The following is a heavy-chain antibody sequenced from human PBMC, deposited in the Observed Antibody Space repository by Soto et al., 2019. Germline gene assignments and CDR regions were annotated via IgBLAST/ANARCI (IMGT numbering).Heavy chain of an antibody. CDR1: GYSFTSYW. Sequence: GESLKISCKGSGYSFTSYWISWVRQMPGEGLEWMGRIDPSDSYTNYSPSFQGHVTISADKSISTAYLQWSSLKASDTAMYYCARDPGRGYDFWSGYSYYYYGMDVWGQGTTVTVSS. D-gene: IGHD3-3*01. CDR2: IDPSDSYT. CDR3: ARDPGRGYDFWSGYSYYYYGMDV. J-gene: IGHJ6*02. V-gene: IGHV5-10-1*01.